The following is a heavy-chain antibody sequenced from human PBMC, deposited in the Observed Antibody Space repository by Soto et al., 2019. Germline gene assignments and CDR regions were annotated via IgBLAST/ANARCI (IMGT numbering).Heavy chain of an antibody. CDR3: ARDQVVGALPDY. V-gene: IGHV3-74*01. Sequence: GALRLSCAASGFTFSSYWMHWVRQAPGKGLVWVSRINSDGSSTSYADSVKGRFTISRDNAKNTLYLQMNSLRAEDTAVYYCARDQVVGALPDYWGQGTLVTVS. CDR1: GFTFSSYW. D-gene: IGHD2-15*01. J-gene: IGHJ4*02. CDR2: INSDGSST.